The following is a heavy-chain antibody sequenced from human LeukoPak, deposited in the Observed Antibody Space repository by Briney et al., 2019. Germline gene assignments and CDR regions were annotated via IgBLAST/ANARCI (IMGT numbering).Heavy chain of an antibody. CDR1: GGTFISYA. Sequence: GSSVKVSCKASGGTFISYAISWVRQAPGQGLEWMGGIIPIFGTANYAQKFQGRVTITADESTSTAYMELSSLRSEDTAVYYCARGSGWYYYYYGMDVWGQGTTVTVSS. CDR3: ARGSGWYYYYYGMDV. J-gene: IGHJ6*02. V-gene: IGHV1-69*01. CDR2: IIPIFGTA. D-gene: IGHD6-19*01.